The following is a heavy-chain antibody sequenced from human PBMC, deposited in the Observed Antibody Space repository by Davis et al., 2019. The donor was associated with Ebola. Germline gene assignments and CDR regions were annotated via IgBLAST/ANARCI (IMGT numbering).Heavy chain of an antibody. D-gene: IGHD1-26*01. J-gene: IGHJ3*01. CDR1: GFIFSSYV. Sequence: PGGSLRLSCAASGFIFSSYVMSWVRQAPGKGLEWVSTLGTSADTYYADSVKGRFTISRDNSKNTLYLQMNGLRVEDTAIYYCAKDTSHIWFDVWGQGTMVTVSS. CDR3: AKDTSHIWFDV. V-gene: IGHV3-23*01. CDR2: LGTSADT.